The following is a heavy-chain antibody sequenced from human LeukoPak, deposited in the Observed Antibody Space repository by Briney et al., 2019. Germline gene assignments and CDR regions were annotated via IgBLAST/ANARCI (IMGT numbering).Heavy chain of an antibody. Sequence: ASVKVSCKASGYTFTSYYMHWVRQAPGQGLEWMGIINPSGGSTSYAQKFQGRVTMTRDMSTSTVYMALSSLRVEDTAVYYCAREHGRSGYFDYWGQGTLVSVSS. CDR2: INPSGGST. J-gene: IGHJ4*02. V-gene: IGHV1-46*01. CDR3: AREHGRSGYFDY. D-gene: IGHD3-22*01. CDR1: GYTFTSYY.